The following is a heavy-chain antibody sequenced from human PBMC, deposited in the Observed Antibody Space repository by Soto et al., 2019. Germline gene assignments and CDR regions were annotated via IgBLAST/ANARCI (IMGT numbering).Heavy chain of an antibody. D-gene: IGHD6-13*01. V-gene: IGHV4-39*01. J-gene: IGHJ5*02. CDR1: GGSISSSSYY. CDR3: ARPIAAAGSPTSNWFDP. Sequence: QLQLQESGPGLVKPSETLSLTCTVSGGSISSSSYYWGWIRQPPGKGLEWIGSIYYSGSTYYNPSLKSRVTRSVDTSKNQFSLNLSSVTAADTAVYYCARPIAAAGSPTSNWFDPWGQGTLVTVSS. CDR2: IYYSGST.